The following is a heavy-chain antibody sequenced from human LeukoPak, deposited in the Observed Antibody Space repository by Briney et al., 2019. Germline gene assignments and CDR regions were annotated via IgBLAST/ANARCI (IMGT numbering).Heavy chain of an antibody. CDR3: ARGLRYGSESFYTPTTWFDP. J-gene: IGHJ5*02. Sequence: GGSLRLSCAASGFTFSAYEMNWVRQAPGKGLEWVSYIGSSGSTVYYADSVKGRFTISRDNAKNSLYMQMESLRDEDTAIYYCARGLRYGSESFYTPTTWFDPWGQGTLVTVSS. D-gene: IGHD3-10*01. CDR2: IGSSGSTV. CDR1: GFTFSAYE. V-gene: IGHV3-48*03.